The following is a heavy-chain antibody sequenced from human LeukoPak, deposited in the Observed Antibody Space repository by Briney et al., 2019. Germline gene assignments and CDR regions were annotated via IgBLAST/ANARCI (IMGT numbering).Heavy chain of an antibody. J-gene: IGHJ6*02. V-gene: IGHV3-66*01. D-gene: IGHD5-12*01. CDR3: ARGIVATKHPYYYGMDV. CDR2: IYSGGST. CDR1: GFTVSSNY. Sequence: QTGGSLRLSCAASGFTVSSNYMSWVRQAPGKGLEWVSDIYSGGSTYYADSVKGRFTISRDNSKNTLYLQMNSLRAEDTAVYYCARGIVATKHPYYYGMDVWGQGTTVTVSS.